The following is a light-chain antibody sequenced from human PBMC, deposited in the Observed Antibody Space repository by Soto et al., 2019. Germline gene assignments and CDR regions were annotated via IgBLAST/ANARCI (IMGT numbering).Light chain of an antibody. CDR3: QHYVTSLTT. Sequence: IMLTQSPCALSLSQRERATLSCGASQSVTSNYLAWYQQKPGQAPRLLIFGASIRVTGIPDRFIGSGSGTDFTLTISRLEPEDFAVYYCQHYVTSLTTFGQGTKVDIK. CDR1: QSVTSNY. J-gene: IGKJ1*01. V-gene: IGKV3-20*01. CDR2: GAS.